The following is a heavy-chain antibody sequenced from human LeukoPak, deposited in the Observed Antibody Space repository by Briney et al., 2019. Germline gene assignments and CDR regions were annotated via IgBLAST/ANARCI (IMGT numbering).Heavy chain of an antibody. V-gene: IGHV3-13*04. CDR3: ARAGGSGWYAFDV. CDR1: GFTFSSYD. D-gene: IGHD6-13*01. CDR2: IGSAGDT. Sequence: PGRSLRLSCAASGFTFSSYDMHWVRQATGKGLEWVSGIGSAGDTYYPASVKGRFTISRENGKKSLYLQMNSLRAGDSTAYYCARAGGSGWYAFDVWGQGTMVTVSS. J-gene: IGHJ3*01.